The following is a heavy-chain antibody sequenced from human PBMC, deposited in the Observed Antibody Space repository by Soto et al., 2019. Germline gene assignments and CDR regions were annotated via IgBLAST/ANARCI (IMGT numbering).Heavy chain of an antibody. J-gene: IGHJ4*02. CDR2: IYYSGST. Sequence: SETLSLTCTVSGGSISSYYWSWIRQPPGKGLEWIGYIYYSGSTNYNPSLKSRVTISVDTSKNQFSLKLSSVTAADTAVYYCARRALDCGGYNFDYWGQGTLVTVSS. V-gene: IGHV4-59*01. CDR1: GGSISSYY. CDR3: ARRALDCGGYNFDY. D-gene: IGHD4-17*01.